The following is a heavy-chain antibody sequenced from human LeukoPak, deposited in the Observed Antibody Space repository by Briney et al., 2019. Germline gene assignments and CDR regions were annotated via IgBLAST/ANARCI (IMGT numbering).Heavy chain of an antibody. CDR2: ISASGGST. D-gene: IGHD3-10*01. Sequence: PGGSLRLSCAASGFTLSSYAMSWVRQAPGKGLEWVSSISASGGSTNYADSVKGRFTISRDNSKNTVYLQMNSLSAEDTAVYYCAKVMKGSERLTMVRGVIIKTAGLYYMDVWGKGTTVTVSS. J-gene: IGHJ6*03. CDR3: AKVMKGSERLTMVRGVIIKTAGLYYMDV. V-gene: IGHV3-23*01. CDR1: GFTLSSYA.